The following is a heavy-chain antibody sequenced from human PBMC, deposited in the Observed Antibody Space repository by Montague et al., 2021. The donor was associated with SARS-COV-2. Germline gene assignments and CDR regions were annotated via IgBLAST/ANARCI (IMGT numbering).Heavy chain of an antibody. CDR3: ARPVSYYDILSSSTNWFDP. CDR1: GGSISNSSYY. D-gene: IGHD3-9*01. Sequence: SETLSLTCTVSGGSISNSSYYWGWIRQPPGKGLEWIGSIYYSGSTYYNPSLKSRVTISVDTSKNQFSLKLSSVTAADTAVYYCARPVSYYDILSSSTNWFDPWGQGTRVTVSS. V-gene: IGHV4-39*01. CDR2: IYYSGST. J-gene: IGHJ5*02.